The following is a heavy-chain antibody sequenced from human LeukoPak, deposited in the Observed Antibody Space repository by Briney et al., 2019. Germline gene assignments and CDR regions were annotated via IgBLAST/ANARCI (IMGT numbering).Heavy chain of an antibody. V-gene: IGHV3-33*01. D-gene: IGHD1/OR15-1a*01. Sequence: GTSLRLSCAASGITFSSFGMHWVRQAPDKGLEWVAFIWYDGSNKFYADSVKGRFTISRDNSKNTLYLQMNSLRVEDTAVYYCARDGTETAGPFDPWGQGTLVTVSS. CDR2: IWYDGSNK. CDR3: ARDGTETAGPFDP. CDR1: GITFSSFG. J-gene: IGHJ5*02.